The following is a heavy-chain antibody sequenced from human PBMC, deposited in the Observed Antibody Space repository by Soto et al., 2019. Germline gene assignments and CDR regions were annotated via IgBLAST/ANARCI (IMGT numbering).Heavy chain of an antibody. CDR2: IYYSGST. Sequence: SETLSLTCTVSGGSISSGSYYWCWIRHPPGKGLDWIGSIYYSGSTYYNPSLKSRVTISVDTSKNQFSLKLSSVTAADTAEYYCARHLVPSSSWYIYYYYGMDVWGQGTTVTVSS. J-gene: IGHJ6*02. CDR1: GGSISSGSYY. CDR3: ARHLVPSSSWYIYYYYGMDV. D-gene: IGHD6-13*01. V-gene: IGHV4-39*01.